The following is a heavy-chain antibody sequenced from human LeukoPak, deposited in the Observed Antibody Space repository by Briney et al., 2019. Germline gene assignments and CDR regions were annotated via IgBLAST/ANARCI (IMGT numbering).Heavy chain of an antibody. V-gene: IGHV3-21*01. D-gene: IGHD3-10*01. CDR1: GFTFSSYE. Sequence: GGSLRLSCAASGFTFSSYEMNWVRQAPGKGLEWVSSISSSSSYIYYADSVKGRFTISRDNAKNSLYLQMNSLRAEDTAVYYCASHHYYGSGSYYRDYWGQGTLVTVSS. CDR3: ASHHYYGSGSYYRDY. J-gene: IGHJ4*02. CDR2: ISSSSSYI.